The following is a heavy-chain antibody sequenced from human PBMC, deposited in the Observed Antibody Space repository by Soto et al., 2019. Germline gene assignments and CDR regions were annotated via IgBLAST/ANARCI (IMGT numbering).Heavy chain of an antibody. CDR2: IYPGDSDA. CDR1: GYSFLNYW. D-gene: IGHD5-18*01. V-gene: IGHV5-51*01. CDR3: ARHIVDTSMTASFNY. J-gene: IGHJ4*02. Sequence: LGESLKISCKTSGYSFLNYWIGWVRQMPGKGLEWMGIIYPGDSDARYSPSFQGQVTISADKSISTVYLQWSSLKASDTAMYYCARHIVDTSMTASFNYWGQGTQVTVS.